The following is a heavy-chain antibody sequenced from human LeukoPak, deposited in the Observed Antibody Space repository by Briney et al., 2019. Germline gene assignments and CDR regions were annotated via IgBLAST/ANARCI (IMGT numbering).Heavy chain of an antibody. J-gene: IGHJ4*02. CDR1: GFTLGSLW. D-gene: IGHD6-6*01. CDR3: VSALGSSSSDF. V-gene: IGHV3-7*01. Sequence: GVSLRLSCAASGFTLGSLWWSWVRQAPGKGLEWLANIKQDGSEVYYVDSVEGRFTVSRDNAKNSLSLQMNSLRGEDTAVYYCVSALGSSSSDFWGQGTLVTVSS. CDR2: IKQDGSEV.